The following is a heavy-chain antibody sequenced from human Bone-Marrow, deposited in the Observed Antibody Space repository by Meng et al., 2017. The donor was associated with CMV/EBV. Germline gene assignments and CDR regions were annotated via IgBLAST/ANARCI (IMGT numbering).Heavy chain of an antibody. D-gene: IGHD3-3*01. CDR1: EFTFSNFA. CDR3: ARSFWSGYFYYYYGMDV. CDR2: ITASGGST. Sequence: GESLKISCAASEFTFSNFAMSWVRLAPGRGLAWVSAITASGGSTYYADSVKGRFTVSRDNFKNTLYLQMNSLRVEDTAVYYCARSFWSGYFYYYYGMDVWGQGTTVTVSS. V-gene: IGHV3-23*01. J-gene: IGHJ6*02.